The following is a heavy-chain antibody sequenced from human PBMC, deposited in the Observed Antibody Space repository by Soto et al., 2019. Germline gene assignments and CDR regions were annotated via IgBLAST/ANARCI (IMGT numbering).Heavy chain of an antibody. V-gene: IGHV1-18*04. CDR1: GYTFTSYG. CDR2: ISAYKGNT. J-gene: IGHJ4*02. Sequence: ASVKVSCKASGYTFTSYGISWVRQAPGQGLEWMGWISAYKGNTNYAQKLQGRVTMTTDTSTSTAYMELRSLRSDDTAVYYCARDIVVVVDPTRGINYFDYCGQGPLVPICS. CDR3: ARDIVVVVDPTRGINYFDY. D-gene: IGHD2-15*01.